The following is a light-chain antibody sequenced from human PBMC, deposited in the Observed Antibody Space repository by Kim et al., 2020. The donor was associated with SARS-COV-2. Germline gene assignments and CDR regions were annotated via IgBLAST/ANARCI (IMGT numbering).Light chain of an antibody. CDR3: QMYNSAPFT. V-gene: IGKV1-27*01. CDR1: QGISNY. Sequence: SASVGEGVTNTCRASQGISNYLAWYQQKPRRVPNLLIYAASILESGVPSRFSGSGSGTDFTLTISSLQTEDVATYYCQMYNSAPFTFGQGTKLEI. J-gene: IGKJ2*01. CDR2: AAS.